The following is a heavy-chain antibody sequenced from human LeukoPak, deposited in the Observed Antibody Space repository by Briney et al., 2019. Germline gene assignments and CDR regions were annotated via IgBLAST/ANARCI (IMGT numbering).Heavy chain of an antibody. V-gene: IGHV3-11*01. Sequence: GGSLRLSCAASGFTFSDYYMSWIRQTPGKVLEWVSYISSSGSTIYYADSVKGRFTISRDNAKNSLYLQMNSLRAEDTAVYYCAKAHRELRAGYFDYWGQGTLVTVSS. CDR1: GFTFSDYY. CDR3: AKAHRELRAGYFDY. CDR2: ISSSGSTI. J-gene: IGHJ4*02. D-gene: IGHD1-26*01.